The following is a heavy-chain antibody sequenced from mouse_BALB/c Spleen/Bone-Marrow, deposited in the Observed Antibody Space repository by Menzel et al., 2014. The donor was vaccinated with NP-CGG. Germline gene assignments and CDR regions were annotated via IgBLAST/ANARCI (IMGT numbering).Heavy chain of an antibody. CDR2: ISSCSSTI. J-gene: IGHJ2*01. CDR1: GFTFSSFG. CDR3: TRGGNWDDIDY. D-gene: IGHD4-1*01. V-gene: IGHV5-17*02. Sequence: EVQVVESGGGLVQPGGSRELSCAASGFTFSSFGMHWVRQTPEKGLEWVAYISSCSSTIYYADTVKGRFTISRDNPKNTLFLQVTSLRSEDTAMYYCTRGGNWDDIDYWGQGTTLTVSS.